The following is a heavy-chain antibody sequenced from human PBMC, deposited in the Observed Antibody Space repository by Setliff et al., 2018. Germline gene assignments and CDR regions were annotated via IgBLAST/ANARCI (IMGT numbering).Heavy chain of an antibody. J-gene: IGHJ3*02. CDR2: INWDGRTT. CDR1: GFAFNRHG. Sequence: GESLKISCAASGFAFNRHGMNWVRQVPGKGLEWVSTINWDGRTTGYTDSVKGRFTISRDNAKNSLCLQMNSLRAEDTALYHCTLFGDRDTVDTWGQGTMVTVSS. V-gene: IGHV3-20*01. D-gene: IGHD3-16*01. CDR3: TLFGDRDTVDT.